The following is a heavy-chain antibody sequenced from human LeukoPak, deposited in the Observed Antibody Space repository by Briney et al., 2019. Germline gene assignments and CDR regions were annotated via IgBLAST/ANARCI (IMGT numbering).Heavy chain of an antibody. Sequence: GGSLRLSCAASGFTFSSYAMSWVRQALGKRLEWVSAISGNGGGTYYADSVKGRFTISRDNSKNTLYLQMNSLRAEDTAVYYCAKDLRGNGYYMDVWGKGTTVTVSS. V-gene: IGHV3-23*01. CDR1: GFTFSSYA. CDR2: ISGNGGGT. J-gene: IGHJ6*03. CDR3: AKDLRGNGYYMDV. D-gene: IGHD2-8*01.